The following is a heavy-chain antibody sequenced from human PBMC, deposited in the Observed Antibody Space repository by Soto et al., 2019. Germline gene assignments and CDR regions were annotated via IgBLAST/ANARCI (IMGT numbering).Heavy chain of an antibody. V-gene: IGHV3-23*01. CDR2: VSSSGGTT. Sequence: GGSLRLSCASSGFTFSSYGMSWVRQAPGKGLEWVSAVSSSGGTTNYAGSVKGRFTISRDNSKNTLYLQMNSLRAEDTAVDYCAKVSRGVVVQAAMYCGQGPLVPVSS. CDR3: AKVSRGVVVQAAMY. J-gene: IGHJ4*01. D-gene: IGHD2-2*01. CDR1: GFTFSSYG.